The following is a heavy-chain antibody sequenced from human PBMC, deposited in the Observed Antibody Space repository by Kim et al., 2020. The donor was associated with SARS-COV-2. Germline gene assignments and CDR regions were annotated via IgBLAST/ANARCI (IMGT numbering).Heavy chain of an antibody. Sequence: GGSLRLSCAASGFTFSSYYMIWVRQAPGKGLEWVSSISSSSSYIYYADSVKGRFTISRDNAKNSLYLQMNSLRAEDTAVYYCASSYSSGGYYFDYWGQGTLVTVSS. J-gene: IGHJ4*02. CDR1: GFTFSSYY. CDR2: ISSSSSYI. D-gene: IGHD6-19*01. V-gene: IGHV3-21*01. CDR3: ASSYSSGGYYFDY.